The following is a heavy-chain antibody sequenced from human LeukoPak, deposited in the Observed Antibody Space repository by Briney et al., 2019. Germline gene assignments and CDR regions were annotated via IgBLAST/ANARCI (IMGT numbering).Heavy chain of an antibody. D-gene: IGHD2-15*01. V-gene: IGHV4-34*01. CDR1: GGSFSGYY. J-gene: IGHJ5*02. CDR3: ARRIVVVVAATLGNWFDP. CDR2: INHSGST. Sequence: PPQTLSLTCAVYGGSFSGYYWSWIRQPPGKGLEWIGEINHSGSTNYNPSLKSRVTISVDTSKNQFSLKLSSVTGADTAVYYCARRIVVVVAATLGNWFDPWGQGTLVTVSS.